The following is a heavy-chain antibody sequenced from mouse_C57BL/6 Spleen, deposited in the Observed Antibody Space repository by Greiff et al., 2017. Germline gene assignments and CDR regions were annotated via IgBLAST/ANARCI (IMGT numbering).Heavy chain of an antibody. D-gene: IGHD4-1*01. CDR3: ARTKDWDVRDYLDY. Sequence: QVQLQQPGAELVRPGSSVKLSCKASGYTFTSYWMHWVKQRPIQGLEWIGNIDPSDSETHYNQKFKDKATLTVDKSSSTAYMQLSSLTSEDSAVYYCARTKDWDVRDYLDYWGQGTTLTVSS. J-gene: IGHJ2*01. CDR2: IDPSDSET. V-gene: IGHV1-52*01. CDR1: GYTFTSYW.